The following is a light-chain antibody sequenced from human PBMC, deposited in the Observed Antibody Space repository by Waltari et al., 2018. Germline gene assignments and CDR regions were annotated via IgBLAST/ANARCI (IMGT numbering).Light chain of an antibody. Sequence: NVLTQSPGTLSLSPGERATLSCRASQSVSNNYLAWFQQQPGQAPRLLIYGASSRATGIPDRFSGSGSGTDFTLTISRLEPEDSAVYFCHLYGSARTLGGGTKVEIK. J-gene: IGKJ4*01. CDR2: GAS. CDR3: HLYGSART. CDR1: QSVSNNY. V-gene: IGKV3-20*01.